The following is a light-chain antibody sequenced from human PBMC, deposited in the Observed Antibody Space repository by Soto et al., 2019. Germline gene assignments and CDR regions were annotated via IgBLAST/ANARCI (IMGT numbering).Light chain of an antibody. J-gene: IGKJ4*01. CDR2: DAS. CDR3: QQYDNLS. Sequence: DIQMTQSPSSLSASVGDRVTITCQASQDISNYLNWYQQKPGKAPKLLIYDASNLETGVPSRFSGSGSGTDFTFTISSLQPEDIATYYRQQYDNLSFGGGTKVEIK. CDR1: QDISNY. V-gene: IGKV1-33*01.